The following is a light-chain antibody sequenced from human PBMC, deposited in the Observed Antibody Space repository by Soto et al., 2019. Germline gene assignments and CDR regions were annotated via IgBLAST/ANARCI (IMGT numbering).Light chain of an antibody. CDR2: DVI. J-gene: IGLJ2*01. CDR3: SSYTSSSTPVV. CDR1: SSDVGGYHY. V-gene: IGLV2-14*03. Sequence: QSALTQPASVSGSPGQSITISCTGTSSDVGGYHYVSWYQHHTGKAPKLMIYDVINRPSGVSNRFSGSKSGNTASLTSSGLQAEDEADYYCSSYTSSSTPVVFGGGTKLTVL.